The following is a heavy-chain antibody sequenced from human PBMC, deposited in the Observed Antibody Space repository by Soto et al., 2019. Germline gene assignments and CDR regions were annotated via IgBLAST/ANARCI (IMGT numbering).Heavy chain of an antibody. J-gene: IGHJ4*02. Sequence: QVQLVQSGGEVKKPGASVKVSCKASGYTFINHGISWVRQAPGQGLEWMGWISGHNGKTNYAQKFQGRVTMTTDTSTSTAFMELRSLRSDDTAVYYCARDSYPLAYFFEYWGQVTMVSVSS. CDR2: ISGHNGKT. V-gene: IGHV1-18*04. CDR3: ARDSYPLAYFFEY. CDR1: GYTFINHG.